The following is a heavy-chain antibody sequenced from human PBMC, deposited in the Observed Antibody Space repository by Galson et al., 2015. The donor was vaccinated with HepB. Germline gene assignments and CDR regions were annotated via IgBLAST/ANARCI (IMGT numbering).Heavy chain of an antibody. CDR1: AYTFTSSG. J-gene: IGHJ4*02. CDR3: ARNLEKPGYKINYYFDY. CDR2: ISGYNGDS. D-gene: IGHD5-12*01. V-gene: IGHV1-18*04. Sequence: SVKVSCKASAYTFTSSGFNWVRQAPGQGLEWMGWISGYNGDSHYPRKFQGRVTMTTDTSTSTAYMELRRLRSDDTAVYYCARNLEKPGYKINYYFDYWGQGTLVTVSS.